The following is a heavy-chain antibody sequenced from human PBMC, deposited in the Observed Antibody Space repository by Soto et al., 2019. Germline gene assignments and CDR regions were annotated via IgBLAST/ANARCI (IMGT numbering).Heavy chain of an antibody. V-gene: IGHV3-15*01. J-gene: IGHJ4*02. CDR2: VKSKADGETT. CDR1: GLFLMKPG. Sequence: EVQLVESGGGSVRRGGPLSLSGTASGLFLMKPGRPWVRRAPGKGLEWLGRVKSKADGETTDYGGPVKGRITVSRDDSQSTLYLQLNTLRVDDTAIYYCVASVKWISYFDYWGQGTLVTVSP. CDR3: VASVKWISYFDY. D-gene: IGHD5-12*01.